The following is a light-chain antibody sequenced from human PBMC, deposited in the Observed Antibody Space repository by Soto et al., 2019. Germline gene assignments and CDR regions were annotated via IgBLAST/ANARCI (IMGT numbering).Light chain of an antibody. CDR3: QKDDSTPGFT. Sequence: EMVLTKSPGTLSLSPGERATLSCRASQSFHTNYLAWYQHRPGQAPRLLIYAESRRASGIPDRCSGSGSGTDFTLTISRLEPEDSAVYFCQKDDSTPGFTFGGGTKIAIK. CDR2: AES. V-gene: IGKV3-20*01. CDR1: QSFHTNY. J-gene: IGKJ4*01.